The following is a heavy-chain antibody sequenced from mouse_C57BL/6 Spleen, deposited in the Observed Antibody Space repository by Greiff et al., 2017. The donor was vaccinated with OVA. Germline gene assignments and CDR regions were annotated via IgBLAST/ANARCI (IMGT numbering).Heavy chain of an antibody. CDR2: IYPGDGDT. CDR1: GYAFSSSW. CDR3: AEGGSSYVGYFDV. D-gene: IGHD1-1*01. J-gene: IGHJ1*03. V-gene: IGHV1-82*01. Sequence: VKLMESGPELVKPGASVKISCKASGYAFSSSWMNWVKQRPGKGLEWIGRIYPGDGDTNYNGKFKGKATLTADKSSSTAYMQLSSLTSEDSAVYFCAEGGSSYVGYFDVWGTGTTVTVSS.